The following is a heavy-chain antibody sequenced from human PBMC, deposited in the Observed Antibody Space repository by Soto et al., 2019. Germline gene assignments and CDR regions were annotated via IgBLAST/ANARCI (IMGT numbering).Heavy chain of an antibody. CDR2: ISSSGVST. CDR3: AKYQPMTQPRPCFDY. V-gene: IGHV3-23*01. CDR1: GFTFSSYA. J-gene: IGHJ4*02. Sequence: EVQLLESGGDLIQPGGSLRLSCAASGFTFSSYAMSWVRQAPGKGLGWVSAISSSGVSTFYADSVKGRLTISRDNSRNTLYLQMTSLRAEDTAIYYCAKYQPMTQPRPCFDYWGQGTLVTVSS. D-gene: IGHD3-22*01.